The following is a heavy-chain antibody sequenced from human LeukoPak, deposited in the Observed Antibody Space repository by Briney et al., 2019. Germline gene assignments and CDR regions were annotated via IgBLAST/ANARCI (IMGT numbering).Heavy chain of an antibody. D-gene: IGHD6-13*01. J-gene: IGHJ3*02. CDR1: GGSISSSSYY. V-gene: IGHV4-39*07. Sequence: SETLSLTCTVSGGSISSSSYYWGWIRQPPGKGLEWIGSIYYSGSTYYNPSLKSRVTISVDTSKNQFSLKLSSVTAADTAVYYCARDSSRLDAFDIWGQGIMVTVSS. CDR2: IYYSGST. CDR3: ARDSSRLDAFDI.